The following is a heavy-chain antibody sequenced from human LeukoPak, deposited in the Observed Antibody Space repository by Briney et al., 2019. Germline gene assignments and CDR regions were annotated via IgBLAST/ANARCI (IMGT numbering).Heavy chain of an antibody. CDR1: GFTFSSYA. V-gene: IGHV3-23*01. Sequence: HAGGSLRLSCAASGFTFSSYAMSWVRQAPGKGLEWVSAISGSGGSTYYADSVKGRFTISRDNSKNTLYLQMNSLRAEDTAVYYCAEVSGRPRIAAAGKNWFDPWGQGTLVTVSS. D-gene: IGHD6-13*01. CDR2: ISGSGGST. J-gene: IGHJ5*02. CDR3: AEVSGRPRIAAAGKNWFDP.